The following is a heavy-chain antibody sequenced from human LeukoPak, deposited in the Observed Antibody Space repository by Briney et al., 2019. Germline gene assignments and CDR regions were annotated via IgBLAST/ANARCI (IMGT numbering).Heavy chain of an antibody. Sequence: GGSLRLSCAASGFTFSSHSMVWVRQAPGKGLEWGAVIWYDGSNEYHAESVQGRFTISRDNSKNTLYLQMNSLRAEDTAVYYCAKNISGWLAYWGQGTLVTVSS. CDR3: AKNISGWLAY. J-gene: IGHJ4*02. CDR2: IWYDGSNE. V-gene: IGHV3-30*02. CDR1: GFTFSSHS. D-gene: IGHD6-19*01.